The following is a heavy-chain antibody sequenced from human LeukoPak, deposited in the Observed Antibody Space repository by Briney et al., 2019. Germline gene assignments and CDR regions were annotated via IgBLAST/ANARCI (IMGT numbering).Heavy chain of an antibody. CDR3: ARHNARLRGWIGEVDF. Sequence: SETLSLTCSVSGGSINNYYWSWIQQPPGKGLEWIAYIYYSGSTNYNPSLKSRVTISVDTSKNQFSLMLSSVTAADTAVYYCARHNARLRGWIGEVDFWGQGALVTVSS. J-gene: IGHJ4*02. CDR2: IYYSGST. D-gene: IGHD3-10*01. CDR1: GGSINNYY. V-gene: IGHV4-59*08.